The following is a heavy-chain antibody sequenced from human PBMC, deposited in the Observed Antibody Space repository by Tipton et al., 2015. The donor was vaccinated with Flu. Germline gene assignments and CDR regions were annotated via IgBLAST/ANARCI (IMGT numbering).Heavy chain of an antibody. CDR2: ISNDGSNK. CDR3: ATDPGYSGYDFS. CDR1: GFTFRSYA. V-gene: IGHV3-30*03. D-gene: IGHD5-12*01. J-gene: IGHJ5*02. Sequence: SLRLSCAASGFTFRSYAMHWVRQAPGKGLEWLAMISNDGSNKNYGDSVKGRFTISRDNSIDTLYLQMHSLRVEDTASYRCATDPGYSGYDFSWGQGTLVTVSS.